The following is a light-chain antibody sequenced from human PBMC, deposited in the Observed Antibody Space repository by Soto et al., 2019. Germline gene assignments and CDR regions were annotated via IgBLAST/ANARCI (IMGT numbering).Light chain of an antibody. J-gene: IGKJ1*01. V-gene: IGKV3-20*01. CDR2: SAS. Sequence: EIVLTQSPGTLSVSPGERTTLSCRASQSVNSNYLTWYQQKPGQTPRLLIYSASSRATGIPDRFTGSGSGTDFTLTISRLEPEDSAVYYCQQYGSSPPWTFGQGTKVEI. CDR3: QQYGSSPPWT. CDR1: QSVNSNY.